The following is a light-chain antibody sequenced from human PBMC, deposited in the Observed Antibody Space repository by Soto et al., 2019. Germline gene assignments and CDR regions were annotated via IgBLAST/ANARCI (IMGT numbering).Light chain of an antibody. CDR3: SSYAGSNNVV. J-gene: IGLJ2*01. V-gene: IGLV2-8*01. Sequence: QSVLTQPPSASGSPGQSVTISCTGTSSDVGGYNYVSWYQQHPGKAPKLMIYGVRKRPSGVPDRFSGSKSGNTASLTVSGLQAEDEADYYCSSYAGSNNVVFGGGTKLTVL. CDR1: SSDVGGYNY. CDR2: GVR.